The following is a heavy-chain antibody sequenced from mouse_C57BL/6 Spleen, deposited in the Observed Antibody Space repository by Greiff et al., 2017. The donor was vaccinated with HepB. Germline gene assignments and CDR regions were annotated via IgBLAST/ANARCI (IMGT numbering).Heavy chain of an antibody. J-gene: IGHJ4*01. V-gene: IGHV5-17*01. CDR3: ASSLLYYAMDY. CDR1: GFTFSDYG. Sequence: EVQRVESGGGLVKPGGSLKLSCAASGFTFSDYGMHWVRQAPEKGLEWVAYISSGSSTIYYADTVKGRFTISRDNAKNTLFLQMTSLRSEDTAMYYCASSLLYYAMDYWGQGTSVTVSS. CDR2: ISSGSSTI. D-gene: IGHD6-1*01.